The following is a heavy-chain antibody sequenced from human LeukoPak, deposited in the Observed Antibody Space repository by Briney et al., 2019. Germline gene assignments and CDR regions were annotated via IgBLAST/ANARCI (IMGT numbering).Heavy chain of an antibody. CDR2: ISPSGDST. CDR3: AKGGSSFMYGMDV. D-gene: IGHD3-16*02. CDR1: GFTFSTYA. V-gene: IGHV3-23*01. J-gene: IGHJ6*02. Sequence: GGSLRLSCAASGFTFSTYAMSWVRQAPGRGLEWVSSISPSGDSTYYADSVKGRFTISRDSSKNTLYLQMSCLRAEDTAVYYCAKGGSSFMYGMDVWGQGTTVTVSS.